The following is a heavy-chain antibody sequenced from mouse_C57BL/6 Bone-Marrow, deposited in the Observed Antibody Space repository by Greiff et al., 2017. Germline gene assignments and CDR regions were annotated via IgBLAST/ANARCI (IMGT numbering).Heavy chain of an antibody. D-gene: IGHD1-1*01. Sequence: EVQLVESGGGLVKPGGSLTLSCAASGFTFSSYAMSWVRQTPEKRLEWVATISDGGSYTYYPDNVKGRFTISRDNAKNNLYLQMSHLKSEDTAMYYWARDYYGSSHFDYWGQGTTLTVSS. V-gene: IGHV5-4*01. CDR1: GFTFSSYA. CDR3: ARDYYGSSHFDY. J-gene: IGHJ2*01. CDR2: ISDGGSYT.